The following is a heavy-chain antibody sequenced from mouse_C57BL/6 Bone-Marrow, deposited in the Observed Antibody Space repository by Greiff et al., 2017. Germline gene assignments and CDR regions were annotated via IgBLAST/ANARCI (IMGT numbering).Heavy chain of an antibody. Sequence: VQLQQSGPELVKPGASVKMSCKASGYTFTNYWIGWAKQRPGHGLEWIGDIYPGGGYTNYNEKFKGKATLTADKSSSTAYMQFSSLTSEDSAIYYCARSGYAWFAYWGQGTLVTGSA. CDR1: GYTFTNYW. CDR2: IYPGGGYT. CDR3: ARSGYAWFAY. V-gene: IGHV1-63*01. D-gene: IGHD3-2*02. J-gene: IGHJ3*01.